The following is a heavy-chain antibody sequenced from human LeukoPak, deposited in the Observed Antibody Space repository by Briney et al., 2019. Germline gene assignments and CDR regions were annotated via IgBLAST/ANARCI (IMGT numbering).Heavy chain of an antibody. D-gene: IGHD3-22*01. CDR2: INHSGST. Sequence: PTYTLSLTCAVCGWFFGGYCWSWIRTPPGTGLGRSGEINHSGSTNYNPSLQHRVTISVDASKNQFSLKLSSVTAADTAVYYCASSQWGSSGYDFNYWGQGTLSPSPQ. CDR1: GWFFGGYC. CDR3: ASSQWGSSGYDFNY. J-gene: IGHJ4*02. V-gene: IGHV4-34*01.